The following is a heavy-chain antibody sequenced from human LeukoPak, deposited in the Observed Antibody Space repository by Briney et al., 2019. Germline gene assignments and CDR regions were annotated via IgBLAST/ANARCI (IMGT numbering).Heavy chain of an antibody. CDR1: GFTFRTYA. J-gene: IGHJ4*02. CDR2: IGPSGRST. Sequence: GGPVRLSCAASGFTFRTYAMTWVRQAPGKGLEWLSAIGPSGRSTYYADSVRGRFTISRDNSKNTLYLQMNSLRAEDTAIYYCAKDPMVRGATYDYWGQGTLVTVSS. CDR3: AKDPMVRGATYDY. V-gene: IGHV3-23*01. D-gene: IGHD3-10*01.